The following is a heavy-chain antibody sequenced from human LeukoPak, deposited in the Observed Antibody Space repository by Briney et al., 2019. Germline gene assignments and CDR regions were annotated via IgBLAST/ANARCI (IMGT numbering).Heavy chain of an antibody. Sequence: ASVKVSCKASGGTFSSYAISWVRQAPGQGLEWMGRIIPILGIANYAQKFQGRVTITADKSTSTAYMELSSLRSEDTAVYYCARVSCSSTSCPPPDAFDIWGQGTMVTVSS. J-gene: IGHJ3*02. D-gene: IGHD2-2*01. V-gene: IGHV1-69*04. CDR2: IIPILGIA. CDR3: ARVSCSSTSCPPPDAFDI. CDR1: GGTFSSYA.